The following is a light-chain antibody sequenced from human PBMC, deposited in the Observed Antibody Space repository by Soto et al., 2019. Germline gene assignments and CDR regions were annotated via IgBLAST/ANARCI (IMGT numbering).Light chain of an antibody. J-gene: IGKJ1*01. CDR1: QSVSRN. CDR2: DAS. V-gene: IGKV3-15*01. CDR3: QQYNNWPRT. Sequence: EIVMTQSPATLSVSPGERATLSCRASQSVSRNVAWYQQKAGQAPSLLIHDASTRAAGIAARFSGSGSGTEFTLTISSLQSEDFAVYYCQQYNNWPRTFGQGTKVDIK.